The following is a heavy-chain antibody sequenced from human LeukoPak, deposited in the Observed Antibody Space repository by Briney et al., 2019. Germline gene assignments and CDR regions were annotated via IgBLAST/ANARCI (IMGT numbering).Heavy chain of an antibody. CDR1: GYTFIANY. J-gene: IGHJ4*02. CDR3: AREGSCDDGDCYSFDF. Sequence: ASVQVSCKASGYTFIANYLQWVRQAPGLGPEWLGWMHVGTGNTRYAPKFQGRVTLSRDTSINTAYMELSSLTSDDTAVYYCAREGSCDDGDCYSFDFWGQGTLVTVSS. V-gene: IGHV1-2*02. CDR2: MHVGTGNT. D-gene: IGHD2-21*02.